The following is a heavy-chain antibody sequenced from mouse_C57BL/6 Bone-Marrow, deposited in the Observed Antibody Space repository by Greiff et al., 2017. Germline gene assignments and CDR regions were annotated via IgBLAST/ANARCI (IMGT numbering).Heavy chain of an antibody. J-gene: IGHJ2*01. V-gene: IGHV7-3*01. CDR1: GFTFTDYY. Sequence: EVMLVESGGGLVQPGGSLSLSCAASGFTFTDYYMSWVRQPPGKALEWLGFIRNKANGYTTEYSASVKGRFTISRDNSQSILYLQMNALRAEDSATYYCARSIHRCGGTLDDWGQGTTLTVSS. CDR2: IRNKANGYTT. D-gene: IGHD1-1*02. CDR3: ARSIHRCGGTLDD.